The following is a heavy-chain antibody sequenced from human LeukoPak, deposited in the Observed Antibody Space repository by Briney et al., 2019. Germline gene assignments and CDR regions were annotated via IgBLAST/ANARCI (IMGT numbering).Heavy chain of an antibody. V-gene: IGHV3-23*01. J-gene: IGHJ4*02. CDR2: ISGSGGST. CDR1: GFTFSSYA. Sequence: GGSLRLSCAASGFTFSSYAMSWVRQAPGKGLEWVSAISGSGGSTYYADSVKGRFTISRDNSKNTLYLQMSSLRAEDTAVYFCARGVGYYGSGTYSHFDYWGQGTLVTVSS. CDR3: ARGVGYYGSGTYSHFDY. D-gene: IGHD3-10*01.